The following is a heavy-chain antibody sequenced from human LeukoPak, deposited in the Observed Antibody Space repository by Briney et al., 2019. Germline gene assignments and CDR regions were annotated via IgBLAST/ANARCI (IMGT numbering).Heavy chain of an antibody. V-gene: IGHV4-34*01. D-gene: IGHD3-10*01. Sequence: SETLSLTCAVYGGSFSGYYWSWIRQPPGKGLEWIGEINHSGSTNYNPSLKSRVTISVDTSKNQFSLKLSSVTAADTAAYYCARGSLLWFGEFSNWFDPWGQGTLVTVSS. CDR2: INHSGST. J-gene: IGHJ5*02. CDR1: GGSFSGYY. CDR3: ARGSLLWFGEFSNWFDP.